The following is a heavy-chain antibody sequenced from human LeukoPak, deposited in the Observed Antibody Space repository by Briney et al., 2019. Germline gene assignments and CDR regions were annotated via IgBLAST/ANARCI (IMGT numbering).Heavy chain of an antibody. Sequence: AGGSLRLSCAASGFTVSSNYMSWVRQAPGKGLEWVSVIYSGGSTYYADSVKGRFTISRDNSKSTLYLQMNSLRPEDTAVYYCTKEGRPGWYLFDYWGQGTLVTVSS. CDR1: GFTVSSNY. V-gene: IGHV3-53*05. J-gene: IGHJ4*02. CDR3: TKEGRPGWYLFDY. D-gene: IGHD6-19*01. CDR2: IYSGGST.